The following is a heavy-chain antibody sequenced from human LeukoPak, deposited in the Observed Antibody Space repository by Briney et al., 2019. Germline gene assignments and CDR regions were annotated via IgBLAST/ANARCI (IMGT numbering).Heavy chain of an antibody. Sequence: SETLSLTCTVSGGSISSHHWSWIRQPAGKGLEWTGRIHTSGSTNYNPSLKSRVTMSTDTSKNQFSLKLTFVTAADTAVYYCARDQQYGSSSRFDYWGQGTLVTVSS. J-gene: IGHJ4*02. D-gene: IGHD6-6*01. CDR3: ARDQQYGSSSRFDY. CDR1: GGSISSHH. V-gene: IGHV4-4*07. CDR2: IHTSGST.